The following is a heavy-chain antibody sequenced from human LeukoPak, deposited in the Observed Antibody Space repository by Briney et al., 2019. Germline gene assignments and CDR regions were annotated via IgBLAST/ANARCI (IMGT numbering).Heavy chain of an antibody. CDR2: IYYSGST. D-gene: IGHD3-22*01. CDR1: GGSISSSSYY. Sequence: NPSETLSLTCTVSGGSISSSSYYWGWIRQPPGKGLEWIGSIYYSGSTYYNPSLKSRVTISVDTSKNQFSLKLSSVTAADTAVYYCARDLSYYYDSSGGPFDYWGQGTLVTVSS. J-gene: IGHJ4*02. V-gene: IGHV4-39*07. CDR3: ARDLSYYYDSSGGPFDY.